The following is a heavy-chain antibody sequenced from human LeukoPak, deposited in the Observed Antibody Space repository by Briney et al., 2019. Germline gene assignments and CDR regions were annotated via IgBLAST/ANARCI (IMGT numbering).Heavy chain of an antibody. J-gene: IGHJ6*02. CDR3: ARVVLGRRWLQTSYYYGMDV. D-gene: IGHD5-24*01. Sequence: SVKVSCKASGGTFSSYAISWVRQAPGQGLEWMGGIIPIFGTANYAQKFQGRVTITADESTSTAYMELSSLTSEDTAVYYCARVVLGRRWLQTSYYYGMDVWAKGPRSPSP. V-gene: IGHV1-69*13. CDR1: GGTFSSYA. CDR2: IIPIFGTA.